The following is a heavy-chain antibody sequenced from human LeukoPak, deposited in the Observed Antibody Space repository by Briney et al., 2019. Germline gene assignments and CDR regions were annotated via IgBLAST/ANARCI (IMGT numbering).Heavy chain of an antibody. D-gene: IGHD2-2*02. Sequence: ASVEVSCKASGYTFTTYYMHWVRQAPGQGPEWMGIINPSGGTTSYAQKFLGRVTMTRDTSTSTVYMELSSLRSEDTAVYYCARGVVVPSTITYWFDPWGQGTLVTVSS. CDR2: INPSGGTT. V-gene: IGHV1-46*01. J-gene: IGHJ5*02. CDR3: ARGVVVPSTITYWFDP. CDR1: GYTFTTYY.